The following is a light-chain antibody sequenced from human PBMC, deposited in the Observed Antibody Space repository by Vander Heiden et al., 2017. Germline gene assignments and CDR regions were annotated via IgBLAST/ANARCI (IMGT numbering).Light chain of an antibody. CDR2: YDV. V-gene: IGLV3-21*04. J-gene: IGLJ3*02. CDR1: NIGSKS. CDR3: QVWDTSRDQGV. Sequence: SSVLTQPPAVSVAPGETATLTCGGPNIGSKSVHWYQQKPGQAPVLVINYDVDRPSGIPERFSGSNSGNTATLTISRVEAGDEADYYCQVWDTSRDQGVFGGGTKLTVL.